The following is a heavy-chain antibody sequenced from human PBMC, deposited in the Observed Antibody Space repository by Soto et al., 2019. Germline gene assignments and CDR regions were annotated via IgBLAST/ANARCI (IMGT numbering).Heavy chain of an antibody. CDR3: AKDRLAGNFDY. CDR1: GFTFNNYA. CDR2: ISNTGGST. J-gene: IGHJ4*02. Sequence: EVQLLDSGGGLVQPGGSLRLSCAASGFTFNNYAMNWVRQAPGKGLEWVATISNTGGSTYYADSVKGRFTISRDNSKNTLYLQMNSLIVEDTAVYYCAKDRLAGNFDYWGQGTQVTVSS. V-gene: IGHV3-23*01.